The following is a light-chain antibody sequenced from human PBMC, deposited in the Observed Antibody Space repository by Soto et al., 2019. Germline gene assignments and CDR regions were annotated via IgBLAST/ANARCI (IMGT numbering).Light chain of an antibody. Sequence: DIQMTQSPSSLSASVGDRVTITCRASQSISAYLNWYQQKPGKAPKLLIYGASTLQSGVPSRFSGRGSGTDFTLTISSLQAEDFATYYCQQSYTYPPALTFGGGTTVETK. CDR1: QSISAY. J-gene: IGKJ4*01. CDR2: GAS. CDR3: QQSYTYPPALT. V-gene: IGKV1-39*01.